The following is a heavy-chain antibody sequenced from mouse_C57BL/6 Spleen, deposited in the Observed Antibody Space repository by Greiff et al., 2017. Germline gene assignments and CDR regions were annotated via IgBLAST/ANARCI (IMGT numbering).Heavy chain of an antibody. D-gene: IGHD3-2*02. CDR2: IYPGGGST. Sequence: QVQLQQSGPELVKPGASVKLSCKASGYTFTSYDINWVKQRPGQGLEWIGWIYPGGGSTKYNEKFKGKATLTVDPSSSTAYMERRSLTSEDSAVYFCARGQLRLLYCDYWGKGTTLTVSS. V-gene: IGHV1-85*01. CDR3: ARGQLRLLYCDY. CDR1: GYTFTSYD. J-gene: IGHJ2*01.